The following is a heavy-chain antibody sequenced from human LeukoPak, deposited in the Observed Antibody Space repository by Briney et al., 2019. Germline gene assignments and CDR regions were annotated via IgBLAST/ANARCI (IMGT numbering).Heavy chain of an antibody. CDR1: GGSFSGYY. CDR3: ARMGATASFFQH. Sequence: SETLSLTCAVYGGSFSGYYWSWIRQPPGKGLEWIGEINHSGSTNYNPSLKSRVTISVDTSKHQFPLKLSSVTAADTAVYYCARMGATASFFQHWGQGTLVTVSS. D-gene: IGHD1-26*01. J-gene: IGHJ1*01. V-gene: IGHV4-34*01. CDR2: INHSGST.